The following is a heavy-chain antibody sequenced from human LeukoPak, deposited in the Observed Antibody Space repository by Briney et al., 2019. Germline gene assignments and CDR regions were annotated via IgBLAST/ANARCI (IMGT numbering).Heavy chain of an antibody. J-gene: IGHJ6*03. CDR3: ARDVPRGTGYMDV. D-gene: IGHD3-10*01. CDR1: GGSIKNYY. CDR2: IYYSGSA. V-gene: IGHV4-59*01. Sequence: AETLSLTCTVSGGSIKNYYWTWLRQPPGKGLEGIGYIYYSGSASSNPSLKSRVTISVDTSKNQFSLRLKYVTAADTAVYYCARDVPRGTGYMDVWGKGTTVTVSS.